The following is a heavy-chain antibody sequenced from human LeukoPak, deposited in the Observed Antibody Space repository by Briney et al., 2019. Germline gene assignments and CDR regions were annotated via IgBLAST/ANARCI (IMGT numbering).Heavy chain of an antibody. J-gene: IGHJ4*02. CDR3: ACFRHFDY. V-gene: IGHV3-30*03. Sequence: GGSLRLSCAASGFTFSSYGMHWVRQAPGKGLEWVAVISYDGSNKYYADSVKGRFTISRDNSKNTLYLQMNSLRAEDTAEYYCACFRHFDYWGQGTLVTVSS. CDR2: ISYDGSNK. CDR1: GFTFSSYG.